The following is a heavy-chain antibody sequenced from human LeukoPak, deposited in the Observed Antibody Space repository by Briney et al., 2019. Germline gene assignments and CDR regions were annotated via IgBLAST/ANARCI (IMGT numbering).Heavy chain of an antibody. CDR3: ARDRLRFLEWTPPNAFDI. CDR1: GYTFTSYD. V-gene: IGHV1-69*13. D-gene: IGHD3-3*01. CDR2: IIPIFGTA. Sequence: SVKVSCKASGYTFTSYDINWVRQATGQGLEWMGGIIPIFGTANYAQKFQGRVTITADESTSTAYMELSSLRSEDTAVYYCARDRLRFLEWTPPNAFDIWGQGTMVTVSS. J-gene: IGHJ3*02.